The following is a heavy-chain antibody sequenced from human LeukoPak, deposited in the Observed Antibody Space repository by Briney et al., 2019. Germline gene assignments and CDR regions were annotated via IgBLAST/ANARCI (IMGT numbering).Heavy chain of an antibody. D-gene: IGHD3-3*01. CDR2: IYYSGST. CDR1: GGSISSYY. V-gene: IGHV4-59*08. Sequence: SETLSLTCTVSGGSISSYYWSWIRQPPGKGLEWIGYIYYSGSTNYNPSLKSRLTISVDTSKNQFSLKLSSVTTADTAVYYCARVPHGETIFGVVLYWFDPWGQGTLVSVFS. CDR3: ARVPHGETIFGVVLYWFDP. J-gene: IGHJ5*02.